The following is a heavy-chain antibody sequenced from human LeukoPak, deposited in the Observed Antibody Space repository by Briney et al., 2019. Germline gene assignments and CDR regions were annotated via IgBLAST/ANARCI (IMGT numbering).Heavy chain of an antibody. Sequence: PSETLSLTCTASGGSLTDGDYYWGWVRRPPGTGLHWLATTWRGASLNSRVTISLDTSQNQFSLRLTSVTASDTAVYYCVRIFGYYQEAMDVWGPGITVTVSS. J-gene: IGHJ6*02. CDR2: TWRG. CDR3: VRIFGYYQEAMDV. D-gene: IGHD3-3*01. CDR1: GGSLTDGDYY. V-gene: IGHV4-61*08.